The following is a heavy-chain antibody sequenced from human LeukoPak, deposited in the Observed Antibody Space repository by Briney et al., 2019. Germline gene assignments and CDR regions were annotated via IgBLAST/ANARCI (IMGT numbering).Heavy chain of an antibody. Sequence: PGGSLRLSCAASGFTFSSYWMSWVRQAPGKGLEWVANIKQDGSEKYYVDSVKGRFTISRDNAKNSLYLQMNSLRAEDTAVYYCARFPLGGQLVLGWFDPWGQGTLVTVSS. J-gene: IGHJ5*02. CDR1: GFTFSSYW. CDR3: ARFPLGGQLVLGWFDP. D-gene: IGHD6-13*01. CDR2: IKQDGSEK. V-gene: IGHV3-7*01.